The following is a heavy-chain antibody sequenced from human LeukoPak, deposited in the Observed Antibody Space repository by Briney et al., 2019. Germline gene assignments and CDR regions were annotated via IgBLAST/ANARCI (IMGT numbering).Heavy chain of an antibody. J-gene: IGHJ4*02. Sequence: ASVKVSCKASGYTFTSYGISWVRQAPGQGLEWMGWISAYNGNTNYAQKLQGRVTMTTDTSTSTAHMELRSLRSDDTAVYYCARESDGSGSPNDYWGQGTLVTVSS. CDR3: ARESDGSGSPNDY. CDR1: GYTFTSYG. D-gene: IGHD3-10*01. CDR2: ISAYNGNT. V-gene: IGHV1-18*01.